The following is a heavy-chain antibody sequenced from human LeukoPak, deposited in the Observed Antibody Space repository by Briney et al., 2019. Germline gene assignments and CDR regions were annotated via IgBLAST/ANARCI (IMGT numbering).Heavy chain of an antibody. CDR3: AFSTVVTPFAFDI. D-gene: IGHD4-23*01. J-gene: IGHJ3*02. CDR1: GFTFSDYY. Sequence: GGSLRLTCAASGFTFSDYYMSWIRQAPGKGLERVSYISSSGSTIYYADSVKGRFTISRDNAKNSLYLQMNSLRAEDTAVYYCAFSTVVTPFAFDIWGQGTMVTVSS. CDR2: ISSSGSTI. V-gene: IGHV3-11*04.